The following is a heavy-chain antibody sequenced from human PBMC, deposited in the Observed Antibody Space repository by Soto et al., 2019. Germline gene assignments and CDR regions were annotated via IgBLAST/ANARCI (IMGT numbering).Heavy chain of an antibody. V-gene: IGHV1-8*01. D-gene: IGHD3-16*02. CDR2: MNPNSGNT. CDR1: GYTFTSYD. Sequence: ASLKVSCKASGYTFTSYDINWVRQATGQGLEWMGWMNPNSGNTGYAQKFQGRVTMTRNTSISTAYMELSSLRSEDTAVYYCARVVIVAPGFDAFDIWGQGTMVTVSS. CDR3: ARVVIVAPGFDAFDI. J-gene: IGHJ3*02.